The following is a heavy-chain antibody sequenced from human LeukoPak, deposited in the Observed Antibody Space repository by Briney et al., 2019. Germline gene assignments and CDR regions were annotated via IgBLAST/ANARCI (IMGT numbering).Heavy chain of an antibody. J-gene: IGHJ4*02. V-gene: IGHV3-23*01. D-gene: IGHD6-13*01. Sequence: GGPLRLSCAASGLTFSSYAMNWVRLVPGKGLEWLSTISGSGTYTYYADSVKGRFTISRDSSTDTLYLQMNSLKADDTALYYCAKASTQGYSSSCDLDYWGQGPLVTVSS. CDR2: ISGSGTYT. CDR1: GLTFSSYA. CDR3: AKASTQGYSSSCDLDY.